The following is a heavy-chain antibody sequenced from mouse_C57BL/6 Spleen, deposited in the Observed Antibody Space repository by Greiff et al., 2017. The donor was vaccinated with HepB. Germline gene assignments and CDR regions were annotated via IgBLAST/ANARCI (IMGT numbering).Heavy chain of an antibody. CDR1: GFNIKDYY. D-gene: IGHD1-1*01. V-gene: IGHV14-1*01. CDR2: IDPEDGDT. Sequence: EVQLQQSGAELVRPGASVKLSCTASGFNIKDYYMHWVTQRPEQGLEWIGRIDPEDGDTEYAPKFQGKATMTADTSSTTAYLQLSSLTSEDTAVYYCTTGDGITTVVPFAYWGQGTLVTVSA. CDR3: TTGDGITTVVPFAY. J-gene: IGHJ3*01.